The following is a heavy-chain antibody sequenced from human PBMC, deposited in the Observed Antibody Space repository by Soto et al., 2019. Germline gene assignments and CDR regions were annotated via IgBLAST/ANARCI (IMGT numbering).Heavy chain of an antibody. CDR1: GFSLSTSGVG. J-gene: IGHJ4*02. Sequence: QITLKESGPTLVKPTQTLTLTCTVSGFSLSTSGVGVGWIRQPPGKALEWLALIYWNDDKRYSPSLKSRLTITKDTSKNQVVLTMTNMDPVDTATYYSAHSFRYSSSQGGVDYWGQGTLVTVSS. CDR3: AHSFRYSSSQGGVDY. V-gene: IGHV2-5*01. D-gene: IGHD6-13*01. CDR2: IYWNDDK.